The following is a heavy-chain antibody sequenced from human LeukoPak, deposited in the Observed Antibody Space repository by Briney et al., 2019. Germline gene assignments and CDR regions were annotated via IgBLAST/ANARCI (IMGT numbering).Heavy chain of an antibody. D-gene: IGHD4-23*01. J-gene: IGHJ6*03. CDR2: VIPIFGTA. Sequence: ASVKVSCKASGGTFSSYAISWVRQAPGQGREWMGGVIPIFGTANYAQKFQGRVTITTDESTSTAYMELSSLRSEDTAVYYCARSPAMRTTVVKGYYYYMDVWGKGTTVTVSS. V-gene: IGHV1-69*05. CDR1: GGTFSSYA. CDR3: ARSPAMRTTVVKGYYYYMDV.